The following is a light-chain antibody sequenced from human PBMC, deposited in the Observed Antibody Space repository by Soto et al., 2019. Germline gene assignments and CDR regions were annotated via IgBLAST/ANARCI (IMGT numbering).Light chain of an antibody. CDR1: QSVSSKY. J-gene: IGKJ3*01. Sequence: DIVLTQSPGTLSFSPAKINTLPCIAIQSVSSKYLPWYQQKPGQAARGLIYGTSIRASGVPERCSGGGSGTDFTLTITRREPEDFAVYYCQQYGSSLFTFGPGTKVDIK. CDR2: GTS. V-gene: IGKV3-20*01. CDR3: QQYGSSLFT.